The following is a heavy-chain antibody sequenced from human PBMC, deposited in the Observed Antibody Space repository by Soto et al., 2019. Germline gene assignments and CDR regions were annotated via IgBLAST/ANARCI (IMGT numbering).Heavy chain of an antibody. CDR2: IYYSGST. J-gene: IGHJ4*02. V-gene: IGHV4-31*03. CDR3: ARAPEGRSYFDY. Sequence: QVQLQESGPGLVKPSQTLSLTCTVSGGSISSGGYYWSWIRQHPRKGLEWIGYIYYSGSTYYNPSLNSRVTISVDTSKNQFSLKLSSVTAADTAVYYCARAPEGRSYFDYWGQGTLVTVSS. CDR1: GGSISSGGYY.